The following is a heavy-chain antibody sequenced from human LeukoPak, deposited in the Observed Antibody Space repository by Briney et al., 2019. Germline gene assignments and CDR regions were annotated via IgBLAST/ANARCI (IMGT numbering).Heavy chain of an antibody. CDR2: INHSGST. D-gene: IGHD6-13*01. Sequence: PSETLSLTCAVYGGSFSGYYWSWIRQPPGKGLEWIGEINHSGSTNYNPSLKSRVTISVDTSKNQFSLKLSSVTAADTAVYYCARHFHRGFTSSWYTSYAFDIWGQGTLVTVSS. V-gene: IGHV4-34*01. CDR3: ARHFHRGFTSSWYTSYAFDI. J-gene: IGHJ3*02. CDR1: GGSFSGYY.